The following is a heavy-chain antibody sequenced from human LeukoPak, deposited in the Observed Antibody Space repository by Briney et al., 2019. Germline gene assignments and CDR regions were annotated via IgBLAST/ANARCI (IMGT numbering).Heavy chain of an antibody. Sequence: GASVKVSCKASGYTFTGHYMHWVRQAPGQGLEWMGWINPNSGGTNYAQKFQGRVTMTRDTSISTAYMELSRLRSDDTAVYYCARDRAPPETRDIVVVVAATPPNWFDPWGQGTLVTVSS. D-gene: IGHD2-15*01. CDR1: GYTFTGHY. J-gene: IGHJ5*02. CDR3: ARDRAPPETRDIVVVVAATPPNWFDP. CDR2: INPNSGGT. V-gene: IGHV1-2*02.